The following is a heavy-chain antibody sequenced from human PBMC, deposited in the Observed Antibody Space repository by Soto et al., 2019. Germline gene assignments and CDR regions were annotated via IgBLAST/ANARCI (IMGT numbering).Heavy chain of an antibody. CDR3: AKDLVSRWVDSSSWYPYYYGMDV. V-gene: IGHV3-30*18. CDR2: ISYDGSNK. Sequence: QVQLVESGGGVVQPGRSLRLSCAASGFTFSSYGMHWVRQAPGKGLEWVAVISYDGSNKYYADSVKGRFTISRDNSKNTPYLQMNSLRAEDTAVYYCAKDLVSRWVDSSSWYPYYYGMDVWGQGTTVTVSS. D-gene: IGHD6-13*01. J-gene: IGHJ6*02. CDR1: GFTFSSYG.